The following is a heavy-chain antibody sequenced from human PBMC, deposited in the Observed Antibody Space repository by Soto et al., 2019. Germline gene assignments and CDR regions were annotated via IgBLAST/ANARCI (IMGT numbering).Heavy chain of an antibody. D-gene: IGHD3-3*01. V-gene: IGHV4-34*01. CDR2: INHSGST. J-gene: IGHJ6*02. CDR3: ARGRRLDFWSGYSFYYYYGMDV. CDR1: GGSFSGYY. Sequence: ETLSLTCAVYGGSFSGYYWSWIRQPPGKGLEWIGEINHSGSTNYNPSLKSRVTISVDTSKNQFSLKLSSVTAADTAVYYCARGRRLDFWSGYSFYYYYGMDVWGQGTTVTVSS.